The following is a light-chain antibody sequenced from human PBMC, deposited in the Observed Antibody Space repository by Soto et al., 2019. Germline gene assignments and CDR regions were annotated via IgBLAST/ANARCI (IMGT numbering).Light chain of an antibody. V-gene: IGKV3-15*01. J-gene: IGKJ4*01. Sequence: EIVMTQSPATLSVSPGERATLSCRSSQSVSSNLAWYQQKPGQAPRLLSYGASTRATDIPPRFSGSGSGTDFTLTISSLQAEDLAVYYCQQYNNWSPLTFGGGTKVEIK. CDR2: GAS. CDR1: QSVSSN. CDR3: QQYNNWSPLT.